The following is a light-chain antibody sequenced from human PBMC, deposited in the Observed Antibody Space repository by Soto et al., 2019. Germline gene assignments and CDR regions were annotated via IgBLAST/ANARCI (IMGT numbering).Light chain of an antibody. V-gene: IGKV1-39*01. Sequence: MTQSQCSLSVSVGCGVTMTCRARETINNYINWYQQKPGRVPKLLIHAAPTLQSGVSSRFRGSGSGTDFTLPISSLQPEDFATYSCQQSYTPPWPFGLGTQLDIK. CDR1: ETINNY. CDR3: QQSYTPPWP. J-gene: IGKJ1*01. CDR2: AAP.